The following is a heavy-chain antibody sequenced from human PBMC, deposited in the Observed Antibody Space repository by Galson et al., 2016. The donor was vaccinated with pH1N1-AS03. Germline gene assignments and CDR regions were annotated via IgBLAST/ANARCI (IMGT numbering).Heavy chain of an antibody. CDR2: ISAHNGYT. Sequence: SVKVSCKASGYTFTSYGITWVRQAPGQGLEWMGWISAHNGYTKYAHKLQGRVTMTTDTSTSTAYMELRSLRSDDTAVCYCARAAGELLSSSDYWGQGTLVTVSS. CDR1: GYTFTSYG. D-gene: IGHD1-26*01. J-gene: IGHJ4*02. V-gene: IGHV1-18*04. CDR3: ARAAGELLSSSDY.